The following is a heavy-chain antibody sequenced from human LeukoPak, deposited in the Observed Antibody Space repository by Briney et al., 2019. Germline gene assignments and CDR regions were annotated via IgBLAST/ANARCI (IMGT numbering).Heavy chain of an antibody. Sequence: GGSLRLSCAASGFTFSSYSMNWVRQAPGKGLEWVSSISSSSSYIYYADSVKGRFTISRDNAKNSLYLQMNSLRAEDTAVYYCXXXXXDYDTSIDYWGQGTLVTVSS. D-gene: IGHD3-9*01. V-gene: IGHV3-21*01. CDR2: ISSSSSYI. CDR1: GFTFSSYS. J-gene: IGHJ4*02. CDR3: XXXXXDYDTSIDY.